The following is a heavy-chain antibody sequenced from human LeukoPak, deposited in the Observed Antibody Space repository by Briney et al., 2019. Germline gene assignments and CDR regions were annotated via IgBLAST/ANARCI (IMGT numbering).Heavy chain of an antibody. Sequence: ASVKVSCKASGGTFSSYAISWVRQAPGQGLEWMGRIIPIFGIANYAQKFQGRVTITADKSTSTAYMELSSLRSEDTAVHYCARDLETHCSSTSCYSLYFDYWGQGTLVTVSS. D-gene: IGHD2-2*01. CDR3: ARDLETHCSSTSCYSLYFDY. V-gene: IGHV1-69*04. CDR2: IIPIFGIA. J-gene: IGHJ4*02. CDR1: GGTFSSYA.